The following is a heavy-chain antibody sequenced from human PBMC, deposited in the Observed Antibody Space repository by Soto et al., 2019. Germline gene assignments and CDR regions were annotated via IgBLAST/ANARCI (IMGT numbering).Heavy chain of an antibody. CDR2: IGRSGETI. J-gene: IGHJ4*02. V-gene: IGHV3-48*03. CDR3: ARDSRGGAARRPTFYY. Sequence: PWGSLRLSCVGSGFTFSSFEMNWVRQTPGKGLEWLSYIGRSGETIYYADSVKGRFTISRDNAKSSLFLQMTGLRDEDTGIYYCARDSRGGAARRPTFYYWGRGTLVTVSS. D-gene: IGHD6-6*01. CDR1: GFTFSSFE.